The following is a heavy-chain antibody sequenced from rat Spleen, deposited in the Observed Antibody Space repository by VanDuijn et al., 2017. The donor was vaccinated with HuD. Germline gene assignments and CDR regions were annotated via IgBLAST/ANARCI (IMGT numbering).Heavy chain of an antibody. Sequence: EVQLEESGGGLVQPGRSLKLSCVASGFTFNNNWMTWIRQAPGKGLEWVASITNTGVSTYYSDSVKGRFTISRDTAKSTLYLQMNSLRSEDTATYYCTRDNERSYVMDAWGQGASVTVSS. CDR1: GFTFNNNW. CDR3: TRDNERSYVMDA. V-gene: IGHV5-31*01. J-gene: IGHJ4*01. CDR2: ITNTGVST.